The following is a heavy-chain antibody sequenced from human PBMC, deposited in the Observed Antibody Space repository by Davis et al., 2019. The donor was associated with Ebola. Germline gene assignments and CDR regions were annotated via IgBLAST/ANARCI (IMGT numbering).Heavy chain of an antibody. D-gene: IGHD3-9*01. V-gene: IGHV3-30*18. CDR3: AKNACSLSRYDTEDH. CDR1: GFTFSSYG. J-gene: IGHJ4*02. CDR2: ISYDGNNK. Sequence: AGSLRLSCAASGFTFSSYGMHWVRQAPGKGLEWVAVISYDGNNKYYSDSLKGRFTTSRVNARDSLYLQIDSLRVEDTAIYYCAKNACSLSRYDTEDHWGQGTLVTVSS.